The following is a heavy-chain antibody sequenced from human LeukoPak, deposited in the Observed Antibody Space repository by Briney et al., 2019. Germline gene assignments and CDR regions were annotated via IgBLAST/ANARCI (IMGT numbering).Heavy chain of an antibody. D-gene: IGHD6-13*01. CDR3: ASALNSRSSSC. Sequence: GASVKVSCKASGYRFTDYYMHWVRQAPGQGLEWMGWFNPETGGTKYAQRLQGRVTMTTDTTISTAYMELTRLRSDDTAVYYCASALNSRSSSCWGQGTRVTVSS. CDR2: FNPETGGT. CDR1: GYRFTDYY. V-gene: IGHV1-2*02. J-gene: IGHJ4*02.